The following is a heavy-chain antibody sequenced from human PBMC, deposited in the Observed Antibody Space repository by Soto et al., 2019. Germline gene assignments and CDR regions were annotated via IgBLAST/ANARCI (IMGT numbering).Heavy chain of an antibody. CDR1: GFTFSTYE. CDR3: ARDRLSPYDILAGYRVYGMDV. CDR2: ISSSSVSTI. V-gene: IGHV3-48*03. Sequence: EVQLVESGGGLVQPGGSLRLSCTSSGFTFSTYEMNWVRQAPGKGLEWVSYISSSSVSTIYYAESVRGRFTISRDNAKNSLYLQLNDLRAEDTAVYYCARDRLSPYDILAGYRVYGMDVWGQGTTVTVSS. J-gene: IGHJ6*02. D-gene: IGHD3-9*01.